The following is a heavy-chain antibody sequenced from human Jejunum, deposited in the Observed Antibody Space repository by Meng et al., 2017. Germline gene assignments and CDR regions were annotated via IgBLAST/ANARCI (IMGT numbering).Heavy chain of an antibody. Sequence: QMVREERGAALLNPSATLTLTGAFYGGSSSGLYLCWTRQPPGKGLEWIGEIHPSGSTDYNPSLKSRLTISLDTSKNQFSLSLNSATAADTGIYYCTRGTDRAKSGDYWGQGTLVTVSS. J-gene: IGHJ4*02. CDR1: GGSSSGLY. V-gene: IGHV4-34*01. D-gene: IGHD1-14*01. CDR3: TRGTDRAKSGDY. CDR2: IHPSGST.